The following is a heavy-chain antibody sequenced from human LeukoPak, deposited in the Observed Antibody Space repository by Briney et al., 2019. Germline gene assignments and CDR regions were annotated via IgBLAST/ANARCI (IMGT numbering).Heavy chain of an antibody. J-gene: IGHJ6*02. CDR2: ISAYNGNT. CDR3: ARVDSFHGVFQWLRTMEYGMDV. V-gene: IGHV1-18*01. D-gene: IGHD5-12*01. CDR1: GYTFTSYG. Sequence: ASVKVSCKASGYTFTSYGISWVRQAPGQGLEWMGWISAYNGNTNYAQKLQGRVTMTTDTSTSTAYMELRSLRSDDTAVYYCARVDSFHGVFQWLRTMEYGMDVWGQGTTVTVSS.